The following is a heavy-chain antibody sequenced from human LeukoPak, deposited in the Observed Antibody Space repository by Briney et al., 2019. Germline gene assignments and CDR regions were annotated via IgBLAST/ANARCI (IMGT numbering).Heavy chain of an antibody. V-gene: IGHV4-34*01. Sequence: KASETLSLTCAVYGGSFSGYYWSWIRQPPGKELEWIGEINHSGSTNYNPSLKSRVTISVDTSKNQFSLKLSSVTAADTAVYYCARSNDRVADYWGQGTLVTVSS. J-gene: IGHJ4*02. CDR2: INHSGST. CDR1: GGSFSGYY. CDR3: ARSNDRVADY. D-gene: IGHD3-3*01.